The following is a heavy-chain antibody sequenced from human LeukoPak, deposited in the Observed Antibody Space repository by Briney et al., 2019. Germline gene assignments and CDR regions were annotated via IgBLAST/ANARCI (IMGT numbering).Heavy chain of an antibody. Sequence: PGGSLRLSCAASGFTFSSYAMHWVRQAPGKGLEWVAVISYDGSNKYYADSVKGRFTISRDNSKNTLYLQMNSLRAEDTAVYYCAKDLSSSWYSVAKFDYWGQGTLVTVSS. CDR3: AKDLSSSWYSVAKFDY. J-gene: IGHJ4*02. D-gene: IGHD6-13*01. CDR2: ISYDGSNK. V-gene: IGHV3-30-3*01. CDR1: GFTFSSYA.